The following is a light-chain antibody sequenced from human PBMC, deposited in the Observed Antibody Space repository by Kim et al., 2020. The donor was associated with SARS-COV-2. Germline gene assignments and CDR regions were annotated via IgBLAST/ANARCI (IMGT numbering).Light chain of an antibody. CDR3: SAWDSSLSAWV. Sequence: QAGLTQPPSVSDALRQTATLTCTGNSNNVGDQGAAWLQQHQGHPPKLLSNRRNNRPSGISERFSASRSGDTASLTITGLQPEDEADYYCSAWDSSLSAWVFGAGTQLTVL. CDR2: RRN. V-gene: IGLV10-54*01. J-gene: IGLJ2*01. CDR1: SNNVGDQG.